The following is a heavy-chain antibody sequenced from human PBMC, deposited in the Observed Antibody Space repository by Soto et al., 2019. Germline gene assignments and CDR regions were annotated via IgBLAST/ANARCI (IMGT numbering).Heavy chain of an antibody. CDR2: ISYDGSNK. Sequence: PGGSLRFSCAASGFTFSNYAMNWVRQAPGKGLECVSLISYDGSNKYYADSVKGRFTISRHSSKNTMYLQMNRLRAADTAVYYCGRCTSTSCHLGSTNWGQGALVTVSS. CDR3: GRCTSTSCHLGSTN. CDR1: GFTFSNYA. D-gene: IGHD2-2*01. J-gene: IGHJ1*01. V-gene: IGHV3-30-3*01.